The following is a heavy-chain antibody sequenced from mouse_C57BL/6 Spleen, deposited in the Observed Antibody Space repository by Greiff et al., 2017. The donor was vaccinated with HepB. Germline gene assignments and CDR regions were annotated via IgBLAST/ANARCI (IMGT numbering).Heavy chain of an antibody. CDR3: ARSDYYGSRPWYFDV. CDR2: INPSNGGT. V-gene: IGHV1-53*01. Sequence: VQLQQPGTELVKPGASVKLSCKASGYTFTSYWMHWVKQRPGQGLEWIGNINPSNGGTNYNEKFKSKATLTVDKSSSTAYMQRSSLTYEDSAVYYCARSDYYGSRPWYFDVWGTGTTVTVSS. J-gene: IGHJ1*03. CDR1: GYTFTSYW. D-gene: IGHD1-1*01.